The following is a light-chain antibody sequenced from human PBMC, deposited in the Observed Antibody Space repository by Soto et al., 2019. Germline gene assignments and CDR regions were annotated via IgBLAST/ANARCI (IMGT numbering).Light chain of an antibody. Sequence: EILLTQSPGTLSLSPGERATLSCRASQSINNNYLAWYQQKRGQAPRLLIYGASSRATGIPDRFSGSGSGTDFTLPISRLEPEDFAVYYCQQYGGSPRTFGQGNKVEIK. CDR2: GAS. V-gene: IGKV3-20*01. CDR1: QSINNNY. J-gene: IGKJ1*01. CDR3: QQYGGSPRT.